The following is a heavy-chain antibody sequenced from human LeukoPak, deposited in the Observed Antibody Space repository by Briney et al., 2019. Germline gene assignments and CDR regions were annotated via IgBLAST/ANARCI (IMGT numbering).Heavy chain of an antibody. D-gene: IGHD3-22*01. J-gene: IGHJ6*02. Sequence: GGSLRLSCAASGFTFSSYAMSWVRQAPGKGLEWVSGISGSGGSTYYADSVKGRFTISRDNSKNTLYLQMNSLRAEDTAVYSCAKEHHYDGGGYYSSRRYYYGMDVWGQGTTVTVSS. V-gene: IGHV3-23*01. CDR1: GFTFSSYA. CDR3: AKEHHYDGGGYYSSRRYYYGMDV. CDR2: ISGSGGST.